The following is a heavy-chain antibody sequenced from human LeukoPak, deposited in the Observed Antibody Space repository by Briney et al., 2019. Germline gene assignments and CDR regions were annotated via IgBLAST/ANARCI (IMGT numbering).Heavy chain of an antibody. CDR3: ASDDIVVVPAAIGVGGY. CDR1: GFMFSTYS. V-gene: IGHV3-48*01. D-gene: IGHD2-2*01. Sequence: PGGSLRLSCAASGFMFSTYSMNWVRQAPGKGLEWVSYISSSSGTIYYADSVKGRFTISRDNAKNSLYLQMNSLRAEDTAVYYCASDDIVVVPAAIGVGGYWGQGTLVTVSS. CDR2: ISSSSGTI. J-gene: IGHJ4*02.